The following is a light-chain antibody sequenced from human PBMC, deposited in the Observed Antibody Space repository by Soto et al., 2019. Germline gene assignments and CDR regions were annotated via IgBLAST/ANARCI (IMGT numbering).Light chain of an antibody. V-gene: IGKV3-11*01. J-gene: IGKJ4*01. Sequence: EVVLTQSPVTLSLSPGERATLSCRASQSVGTFLAWFQQKAGQPPRLLISDASNRATGIPARFSGSGSGTDFTLTISGLEPEDSAVYFCQQRGKWPLTFGGGTKVEIK. CDR2: DAS. CDR1: QSVGTF. CDR3: QQRGKWPLT.